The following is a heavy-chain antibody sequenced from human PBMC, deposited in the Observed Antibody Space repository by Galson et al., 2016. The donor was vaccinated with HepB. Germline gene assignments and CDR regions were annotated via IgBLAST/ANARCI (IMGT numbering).Heavy chain of an antibody. CDR3: TRGGPPSYFDV. CDR2: IDPNRGDT. J-gene: IGHJ2*01. CDR1: GYIFTAYY. V-gene: IGHV1-2*06. Sequence: SVKVSCKASGYIFTAYYIHWVRQAPGQGLEWMGRIDPNRGDTIFAQKFQGGVTLTRDTSLTTVYLELTRPRPNDTAVYFCTRGGPPSYFDVWGRGTLVTVS.